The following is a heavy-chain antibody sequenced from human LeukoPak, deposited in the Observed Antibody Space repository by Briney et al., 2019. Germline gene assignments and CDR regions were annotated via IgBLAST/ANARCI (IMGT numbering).Heavy chain of an antibody. Sequence: GGSLRLSCAASGFTFSSYAMSWVRQAPGKGLEWVSVIYSGGSTYYADSVKGRFTISRDNSKNTLYLQMNSLRAEDTAVYYCARDLTGLTGYLNWGQGTLVTVSS. V-gene: IGHV3-66*01. J-gene: IGHJ4*02. CDR2: IYSGGST. D-gene: IGHD3-9*01. CDR3: ARDLTGLTGYLN. CDR1: GFTFSSYA.